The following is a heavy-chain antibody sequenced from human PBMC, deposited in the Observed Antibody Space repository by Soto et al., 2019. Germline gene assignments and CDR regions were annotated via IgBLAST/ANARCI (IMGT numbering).Heavy chain of an antibody. CDR2: MRYSANT. Sequence: QVQLQESGPGLVKPSETLSLTCTVSGDSISSYYWSWIRQPPGKGLEWIAYMRYSANTNYNPSLMSRATISLDTSTDQLSLKLSSVTAADTAVYFCARHSGPYRYGKDVWGQGITVTVSS. V-gene: IGHV4-59*08. D-gene: IGHD1-26*01. CDR3: ARHSGPYRYGKDV. CDR1: GDSISSYY. J-gene: IGHJ6*02.